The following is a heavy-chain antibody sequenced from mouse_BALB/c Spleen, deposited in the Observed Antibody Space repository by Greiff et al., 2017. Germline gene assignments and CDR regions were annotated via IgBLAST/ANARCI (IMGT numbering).Heavy chain of an antibody. J-gene: IGHJ1*01. CDR1: GYTFTSYY. Sequence: VQLQQSGPELVKPGASVKMSCKASGYTFTSYYIHWVKQRPGQGLEWIGWIYPGDGSTKYNEKFKGKTTLTADKSSSTAYMLLSSLTSEDSAIYFCARGYYRYDWYIDDWGAGTAVTVSS. V-gene: IGHV1S56*01. CDR2: IYPGDGST. D-gene: IGHD2-14*01. CDR3: ARGYYRYDWYIDD.